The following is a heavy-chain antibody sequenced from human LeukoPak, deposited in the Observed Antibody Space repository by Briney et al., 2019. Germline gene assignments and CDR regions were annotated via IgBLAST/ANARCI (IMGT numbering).Heavy chain of an antibody. CDR3: ATPCITMVRGVICY. CDR2: INAGNGNS. J-gene: IGHJ4*02. CDR1: GYTFTSYA. Sequence: ALVKVSCKASGYTFTSYAMHWVRQAPGQRLEWMGWINAGNGNSKYSQKFQGRVTITRDTSASTAYMELSSLRSEDTAVYYCATPCITMVRGVICYWGQGTLVTVSS. D-gene: IGHD3-10*01. V-gene: IGHV1-3*01.